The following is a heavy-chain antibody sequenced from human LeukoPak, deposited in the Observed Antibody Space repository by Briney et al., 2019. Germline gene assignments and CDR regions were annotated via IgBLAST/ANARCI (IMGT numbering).Heavy chain of an antibody. V-gene: IGHV4-59*01. CDR3: ARAGSGYDPFDY. CDR1: GGSISSYY. J-gene: IGHJ4*02. CDR2: IYYSGST. D-gene: IGHD2-2*01. Sequence: PSGTLSLTCTVSGGSISSYYWSWIRQPPGKGLEWIGYIYYSGSTNYNPSLKSRVTISVDTSKNQFSLKLSSVTAADTAVYYCARAGSGYDPFDYWGQGTLVTVSS.